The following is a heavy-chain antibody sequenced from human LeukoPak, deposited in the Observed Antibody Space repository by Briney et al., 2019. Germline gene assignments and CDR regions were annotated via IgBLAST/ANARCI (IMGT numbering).Heavy chain of an antibody. Sequence: GGSLRLSCAPSGFTLTAYAMSWVRQAPGKGLEWVSAISGSAYYTSYADSVKGRFTISRDNSKNTLYLQMNSLRAEDTALYYCAKHKVATKVKDYWGQGTLVTVSS. CDR3: AKHKVATKVKDY. CDR2: ISGSAYYT. CDR1: GFTLTAYA. D-gene: IGHD3-22*01. J-gene: IGHJ4*02. V-gene: IGHV3-23*01.